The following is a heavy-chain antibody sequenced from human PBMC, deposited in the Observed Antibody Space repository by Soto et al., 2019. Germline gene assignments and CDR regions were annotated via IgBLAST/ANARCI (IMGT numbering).Heavy chain of an antibody. J-gene: IGHJ6*02. CDR1: GGSISSSNW. D-gene: IGHD2-2*01. V-gene: IGHV4-4*02. Sequence: QVQLQESGPGLVKPSGTLSLTCAVSGGSISSSNWWRWVRQPAGKGLEWIGEIYHSGSTNYNPSLQSRVTISVDKSKNQFSLKLSSVTAAVTAVYYCARVVGGYYYGMDVWGQGTTVTVSS. CDR2: IYHSGST. CDR3: ARVVGGYYYGMDV.